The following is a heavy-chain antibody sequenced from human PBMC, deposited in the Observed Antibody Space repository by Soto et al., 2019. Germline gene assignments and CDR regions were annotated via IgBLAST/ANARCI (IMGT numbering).Heavy chain of an antibody. D-gene: IGHD3-16*01. CDR3: AKDGGPYKRNWYFDL. Sequence: EVQLLESGGGVEQPGGSLTLSCEASGFTFSDYGMTWVRKAAGKGLEWVSFIGNGGGDIYYADSVKGRFTVSRDNSKNTIYLQMSSLRVEDTAVYYCAKDGGPYKRNWYFDLWGRGTPVTVSS. V-gene: IGHV3-23*01. CDR1: GFTFSDYG. CDR2: IGNGGGDI. J-gene: IGHJ2*01.